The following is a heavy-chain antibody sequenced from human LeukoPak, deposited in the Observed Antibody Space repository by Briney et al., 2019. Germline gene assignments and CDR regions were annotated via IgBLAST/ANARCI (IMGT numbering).Heavy chain of an antibody. CDR1: GGTFSSYA. CDR3: ASGGMTTVTTFDY. J-gene: IGHJ4*02. V-gene: IGHV1-69*06. D-gene: IGHD4-11*01. CDR2: IIPIFGTA. Sequence: SVKVSCKASGGTFSSYAISRVRQAPGQGLEWMGGIIPIFGTANYAQKFQGRVTITADKSTSTAYMELSSLRSEDTAVYYCASGGMTTVTTFDYWGQGTLVTVSS.